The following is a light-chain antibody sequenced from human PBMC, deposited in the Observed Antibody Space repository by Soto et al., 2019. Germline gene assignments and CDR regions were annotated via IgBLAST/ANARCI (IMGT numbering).Light chain of an antibody. CDR2: AAS. V-gene: IGKV1-12*01. CDR3: QQANSFPRGFT. Sequence: DIQMTQSPSSVSASVGDRVTITCRASQDIGSWLAWYQQKPGKAPKLLIYAASTLQSGVPSRFSGSGSGTDFSLTISSLQSEDFATYYCQQANSFPRGFTFGPGTKVDIK. J-gene: IGKJ3*01. CDR1: QDIGSW.